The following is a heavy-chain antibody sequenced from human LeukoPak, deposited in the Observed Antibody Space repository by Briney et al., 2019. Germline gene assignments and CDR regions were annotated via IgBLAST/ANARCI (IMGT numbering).Heavy chain of an antibody. V-gene: IGHV1-46*01. J-gene: IGHJ4*02. Sequence: ASVTVSCTASGYTFTSYYMHWVRQAPGQGLEWMGIINPSGGSTSYAQKFQGRVTMTRDTSTSTVYMELSSLRSEDTAVYYCARDRATGTTIDYWGQGTLVTVSS. CDR1: GYTFTSYY. CDR2: INPSGGST. D-gene: IGHD1-1*01. CDR3: ARDRATGTTIDY.